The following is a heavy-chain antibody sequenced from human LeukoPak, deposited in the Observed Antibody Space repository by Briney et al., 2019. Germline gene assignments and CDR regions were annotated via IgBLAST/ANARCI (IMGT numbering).Heavy chain of an antibody. D-gene: IGHD3-10*01. Sequence: SETLSLTCAVSGGSISSSSYYWGWVRQPPGKGLEWIGSIYYSGSTYYTPSLKRRVTISVDTYKNQFSLKLSSVTAADTAVYYCARGNYVPPSPYSYGSGSLVFDPWGQGTLVTVSS. J-gene: IGHJ5*02. CDR1: GGSISSSSYY. CDR3: ARGNYVPPSPYSYGSGSLVFDP. CDR2: IYYSGST. V-gene: IGHV4-39*07.